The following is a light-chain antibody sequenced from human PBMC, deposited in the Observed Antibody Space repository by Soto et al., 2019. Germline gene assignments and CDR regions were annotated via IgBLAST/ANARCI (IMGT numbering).Light chain of an antibody. CDR2: DAS. Sequence: EILLTQSPATLSLSPLEIATLSFMASQYITIYLAWYQQKPGQAPRLLIYDASSRATGIPDRFSGFGSGTDFTLTISRLEPEDFAVYFCQQYGSSPITFGQGTRLEIK. CDR1: QYITIY. CDR3: QQYGSSPIT. V-gene: IGKV3-20*01. J-gene: IGKJ5*01.